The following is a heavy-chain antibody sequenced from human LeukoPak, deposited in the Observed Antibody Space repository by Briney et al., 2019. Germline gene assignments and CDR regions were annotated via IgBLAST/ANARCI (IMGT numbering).Heavy chain of an antibody. CDR1: GYTFASYG. D-gene: IGHD2-2*01. CDR3: ARVHPYCSRTSCYFH. J-gene: IGHJ4*02. V-gene: IGHV1-18*01. CDR2: ISAYNGNT. Sequence: GASVKVSCKASGYTFASYGINWVRQAPGQGREWMGWISAYNGNTNYAQKLQGRVTMTTDTSTSTAYMELRSLGSDDTAVYYCARVHPYCSRTSCYFHWGQGTLVTVSS.